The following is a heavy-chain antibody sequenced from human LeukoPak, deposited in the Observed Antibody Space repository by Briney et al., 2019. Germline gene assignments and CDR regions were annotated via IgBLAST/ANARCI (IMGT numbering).Heavy chain of an antibody. CDR1: GYTFTNYY. CDR3: TRRDKANYHMDV. Sequence: ASVKVSCKASGYTFTNYYLHWVRQAPGQGLEWMGIVNPTSGSTSYAQKFQGRVTMTRDVSTSTVYMELSSLRSEDTAVYYCTRRDKANYHMDVSGKGTTVTVSS. J-gene: IGHJ6*03. D-gene: IGHD5-18*01. V-gene: IGHV1-46*01. CDR2: VNPTSGST.